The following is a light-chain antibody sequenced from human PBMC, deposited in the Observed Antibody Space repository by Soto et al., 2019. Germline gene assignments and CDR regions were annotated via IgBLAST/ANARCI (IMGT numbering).Light chain of an antibody. J-gene: IGKJ1*01. CDR1: QGISSY. Sequence: DIQLAQSPSFLSASVGDRVTITCRASQGISSYLAWYQQKPGKAPKLLIYGASTLQSGVPSRFSGSGSGTEFTLTISSLQPEDFATYYCQQLDSYPRTFGQGTKVET. V-gene: IGKV1-9*01. CDR3: QQLDSYPRT. CDR2: GAS.